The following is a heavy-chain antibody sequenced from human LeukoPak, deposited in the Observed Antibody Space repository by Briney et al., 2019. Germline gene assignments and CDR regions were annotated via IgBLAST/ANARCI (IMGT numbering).Heavy chain of an antibody. D-gene: IGHD3-10*01. Sequence: SETLSLTCAVYGGSFSGYYWSWIRQPPGKGLEWIGEINHSGSTNYNPSLKSRVTISVDTSKNQFSLKLSSVTAADTAVYYCARGPDLLWFGELFGPWGQGTLVTVSS. J-gene: IGHJ5*02. V-gene: IGHV4-34*01. CDR2: INHSGST. CDR3: ARGPDLLWFGELFGP. CDR1: GGSFSGYY.